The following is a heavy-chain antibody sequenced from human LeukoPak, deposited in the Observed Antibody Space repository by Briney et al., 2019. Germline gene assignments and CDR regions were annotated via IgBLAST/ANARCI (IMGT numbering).Heavy chain of an antibody. Sequence: KPGGSLRLSCAASGFTFSDYYMSWIRQAPGKGLEWVSSISSSSSYIYYADSVKGRFTISRDNAKNSLYLQMNSLRAEDTAVYYCAREGPIAAAGIYDYWGQGTLVTVSS. V-gene: IGHV3-11*06. CDR2: ISSSSSYI. D-gene: IGHD6-13*01. CDR1: GFTFSDYY. J-gene: IGHJ4*02. CDR3: AREGPIAAAGIYDY.